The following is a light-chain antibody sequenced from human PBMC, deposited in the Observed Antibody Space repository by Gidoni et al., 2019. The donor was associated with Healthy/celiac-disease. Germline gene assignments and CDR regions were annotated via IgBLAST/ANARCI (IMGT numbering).Light chain of an antibody. CDR3: QQYYSTPPMYS. V-gene: IGKV4-1*01. CDR2: WAS. CDR1: QSVLYSSNNKHY. J-gene: IGKJ2*01. Sequence: DIVLTQPPHSLAVSLGERAPINSKSSQSVLYSSNNKHYLAWYQQKPGQPPKLLIYWASTRESGVPDRFSGSGSGTDFTLTISSLQAEDVAVYYCQQYYSTPPMYSFGQGTKLEIK.